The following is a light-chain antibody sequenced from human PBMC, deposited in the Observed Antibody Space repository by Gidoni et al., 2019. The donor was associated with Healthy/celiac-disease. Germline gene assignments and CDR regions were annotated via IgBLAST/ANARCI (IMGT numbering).Light chain of an antibody. J-gene: IGKJ5*01. V-gene: IGKV3-11*01. CDR3: QQRSNWPPIT. Sequence: ELVLTQSPATLSLSPGDRATLPCRASQSVTSYLAWYQQKPAQAPRLLIYDASNRATGIPARFSGSGSGTDFTLTISSPEPEDFAVYYCQQRSNWPPITFGQGTRLEIK. CDR2: DAS. CDR1: QSVTSY.